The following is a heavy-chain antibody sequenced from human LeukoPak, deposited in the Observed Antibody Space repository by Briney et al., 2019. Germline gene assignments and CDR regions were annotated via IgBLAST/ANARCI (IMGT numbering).Heavy chain of an antibody. Sequence: PGGSLRLSCAASGFTVSSNYMSWVRQAPGKGLEWVSVIYSGGSTYYADSVKGRFTISRDNSKNTLYLQMNSLRAEDTAVYYCAKDLRYFDWYPFDYWGQGTLVTVSS. D-gene: IGHD3-9*01. J-gene: IGHJ4*02. CDR2: IYSGGST. V-gene: IGHV3-53*01. CDR3: AKDLRYFDWYPFDY. CDR1: GFTVSSNY.